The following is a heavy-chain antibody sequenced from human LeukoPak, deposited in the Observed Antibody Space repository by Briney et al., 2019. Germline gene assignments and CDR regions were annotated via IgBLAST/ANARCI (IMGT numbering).Heavy chain of an antibody. J-gene: IGHJ4*02. CDR1: GYSFTDYW. CDR2: FYPGDSDT. CDR3: ARASGDFWSGYTFDY. D-gene: IGHD3-3*01. Sequence: GESLKMSCKGSGYSFTDYWIGWVRQMPGKGLEWMGIFYPGDSDTRYIPSFRGQVTISADKSISTAYLQWRSLKASDTAMYYCARASGDFWSGYTFDYWGQGTLVTVSS. V-gene: IGHV5-51*01.